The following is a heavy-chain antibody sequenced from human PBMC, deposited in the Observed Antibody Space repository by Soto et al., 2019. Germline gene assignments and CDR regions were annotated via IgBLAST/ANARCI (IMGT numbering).Heavy chain of an antibody. CDR2: ISSSGTYI. CDR1: GFTFSTYS. J-gene: IGHJ3*02. V-gene: IGHV3-21*04. Sequence: PGGSLRLSCAASGFTFSTYSMNWVRQAPGKGLEWVSSISSSGTYIHYADSLKGRFTISRDNAKNSLYLQMISLRAEDTAVYYCARADFGGVVIEGVGAFDIWGQGTMVTVSS. D-gene: IGHD3-16*01. CDR3: ARADFGGVVIEGVGAFDI.